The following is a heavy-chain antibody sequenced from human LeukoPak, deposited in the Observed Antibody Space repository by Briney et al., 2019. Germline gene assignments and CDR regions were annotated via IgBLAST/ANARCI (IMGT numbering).Heavy chain of an antibody. CDR3: AKDMDIVVVAWFDP. J-gene: IGHJ5*02. Sequence: GGSLRLSCAASGFTFSSYAMSWVRQALGKGLEWVSAISGSGGSTYHADSVKGRFTISRDNSKNTLYLQMNSLRAEDTAVYYCAKDMDIVVVAWFDPWGQGTLVTVSS. V-gene: IGHV3-23*01. CDR2: ISGSGGST. D-gene: IGHD2-15*01. CDR1: GFTFSSYA.